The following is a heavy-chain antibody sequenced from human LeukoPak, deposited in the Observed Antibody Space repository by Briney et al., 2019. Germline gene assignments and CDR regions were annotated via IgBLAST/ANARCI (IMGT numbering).Heavy chain of an antibody. V-gene: IGHV3-23*01. CDR3: ASGTDSGWYRGYYFDY. CDR1: GLTFSSYA. CDR2: ISGSGGNT. D-gene: IGHD6-19*01. J-gene: IGHJ4*02. Sequence: GGSLRLSCAASGLTFSSYAMSWVRQAPGKGVEWVSAISGSGGNTYYADSVKGRFTISRDNSKSTLYLQMNSLRVEDTAVYYCASGTDSGWYRGYYFDYWGQGILVTVSS.